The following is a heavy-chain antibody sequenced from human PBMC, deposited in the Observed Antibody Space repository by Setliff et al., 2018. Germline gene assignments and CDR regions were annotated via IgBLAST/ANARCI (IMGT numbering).Heavy chain of an antibody. CDR3: ARDNRARHYMDV. CDR1: GYSISSGFS. Sequence: SLTCAVSGYSISSGFSWVWIRQSPGKGLEWIGRILFSGDTYYNPSLNSRVTISADTSKNQFSLNLSSVTAADTAVYYCARDNRARHYMDVWGKGTTVTVSS. CDR2: ILFSGDT. J-gene: IGHJ6*03. D-gene: IGHD3-10*01. V-gene: IGHV4-38-2*02.